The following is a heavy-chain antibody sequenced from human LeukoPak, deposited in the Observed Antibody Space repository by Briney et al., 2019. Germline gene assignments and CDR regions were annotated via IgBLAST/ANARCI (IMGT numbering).Heavy chain of an antibody. CDR1: GGSISSSSYY. V-gene: IGHV3-23*01. CDR3: TKGYGSGSYYLLDY. D-gene: IGHD3-10*01. Sequence: ETLSLTCTVSGGSISSSSYYWGWIRQPPGKGLEWVPDISGSGSGTYYADSVKGRFTISRDNSKSTLYMQMNSLRADDTAIYYCTKGYGSGSYYLLDYWGQGTLVTVSS. J-gene: IGHJ4*02. CDR2: ISGSGSGT.